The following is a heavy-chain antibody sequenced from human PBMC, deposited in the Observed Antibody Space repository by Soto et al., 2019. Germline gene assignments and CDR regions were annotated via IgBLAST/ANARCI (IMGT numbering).Heavy chain of an antibody. Sequence: GGSLRLSCAASGFTFSSYGMHWVRQAPGKGLEWVAVISYDGSNKYYADSVKGRFTISRDNSKNTLYLQMNSLRAEDTAVYYCAKKKANREWWSEAFDYWGQGTLVTVSS. J-gene: IGHJ4*02. CDR3: AKKKANREWWSEAFDY. CDR1: GFTFSSYG. V-gene: IGHV3-30*18. CDR2: ISYDGSNK. D-gene: IGHD2-15*01.